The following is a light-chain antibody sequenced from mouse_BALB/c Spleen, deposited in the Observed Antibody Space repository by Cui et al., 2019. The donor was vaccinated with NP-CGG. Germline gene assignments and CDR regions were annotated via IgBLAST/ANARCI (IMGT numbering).Light chain of an antibody. CDR1: TGAVPTSNY. Sequence: QAVVTPKSAPTTSPGETVTLTCRSSTGAVPTSNYANWVQEKPDHLLPGLLGGTHTRVPGVPARFSGSLIGDKAVLTITGAQTEDEAIYFCALWYSNHWVFGGGTKLTVL. CDR3: ALWYSNHWV. CDR2: GTH. J-gene: IGLJ1*01. V-gene: IGLV1*01.